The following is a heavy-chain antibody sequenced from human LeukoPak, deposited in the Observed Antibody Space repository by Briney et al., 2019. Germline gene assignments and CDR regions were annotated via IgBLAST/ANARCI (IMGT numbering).Heavy chain of an antibody. D-gene: IGHD6-13*01. Sequence: SETLSLTCTVSGGSISSYYWSWIRQPPGKGLEWIGYIYNSGSTTYNPSLKSRVTISVDTSKNQFSLQLSSVTAADTAVYYCARGDSGGSSWYRYYYYYYMDVWGKGTTVTVSS. CDR1: GGSISSYY. V-gene: IGHV4-59*12. CDR3: ARGDSGGSSWYRYYYYYYMDV. J-gene: IGHJ6*03. CDR2: IYNSGST.